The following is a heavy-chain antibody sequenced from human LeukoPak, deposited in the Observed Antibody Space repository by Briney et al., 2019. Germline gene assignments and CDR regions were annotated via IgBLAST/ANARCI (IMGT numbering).Heavy chain of an antibody. J-gene: IGHJ2*01. Sequence: ASVKVSCKASGYTFTSYYMHWVRQAPGQGLEWMGIINPSSGSTSYAQKFQGRVTMTRDTSTSTVYMELSSLRSEDTAVYYCATGLGNWYFDLWGRGTLVTVSS. CDR1: GYTFTSYY. CDR3: ATGLGNWYFDL. CDR2: INPSSGST. D-gene: IGHD1-14*01. V-gene: IGHV1-46*03.